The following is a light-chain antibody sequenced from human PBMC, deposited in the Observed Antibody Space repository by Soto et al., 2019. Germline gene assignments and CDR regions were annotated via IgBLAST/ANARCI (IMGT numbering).Light chain of an antibody. Sequence: QSALTKPASLSGSPGQSITISCTGTSSDVGGYNYVSWYQQHPGKGPKLMIYEVSNRPSGVSNRFSGSKSGNTATLTISGLQAEDEADYYCSSYTSTTTRVFGTGTKVTVL. CDR3: SSYTSTTTRV. J-gene: IGLJ1*01. V-gene: IGLV2-14*03. CDR1: SSDVGGYNY. CDR2: EVS.